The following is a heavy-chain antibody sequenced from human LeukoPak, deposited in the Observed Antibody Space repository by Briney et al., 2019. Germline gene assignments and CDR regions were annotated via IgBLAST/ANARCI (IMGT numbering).Heavy chain of an antibody. CDR3: ARAGFDFWSGYSRYFDY. J-gene: IGHJ4*02. CDR1: GGSISSGGYY. CDR2: IYYSGST. Sequence: SQTLSLTCTVSGGSISSGGYYWSWIRQHPGKGLEGIGYIYYSGSTYYNPSLKSRVTISVDTSKNQFSLKLSSVTAADTAVYYCARAGFDFWSGYSRYFDYWGQGTLVTVSS. D-gene: IGHD3-3*01. V-gene: IGHV4-31*03.